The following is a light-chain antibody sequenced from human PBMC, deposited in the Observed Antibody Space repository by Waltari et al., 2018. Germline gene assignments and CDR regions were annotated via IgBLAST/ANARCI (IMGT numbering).Light chain of an antibody. V-gene: IGLV1-44*01. CDR3: AAWDDSLNVVV. CDR2: SKI. J-gene: IGLJ2*01. Sequence: QSVLTQPPSASRPPGQRVTLSCSGITSTTACTTVHWYQQLPVTAPKRLIYSKIQRPSVVPDRFSGSKSGTSASLAISGLQSEDEADYYCAAWDDSLNVVVFGGGTKLTVL. CDR1: TSTTACTT.